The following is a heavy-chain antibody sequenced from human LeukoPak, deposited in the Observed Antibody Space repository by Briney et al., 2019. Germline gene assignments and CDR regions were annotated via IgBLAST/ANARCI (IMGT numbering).Heavy chain of an antibody. J-gene: IGHJ4*02. CDR3: ARGGIVGATYDY. CDR1: GGSFSGYY. V-gene: IGHV4-34*01. CDR2: INHSEST. D-gene: IGHD1-26*01. Sequence: PSETLSLTCAVYGGSFSGYYWSRIRQPPGKGLEWIGEINHSESTYYNPSLKSRVTTSVDTSKNQFSLKLSSVTAAGTAVYYCARGGIVGATYDYWGQGTLVTVSS.